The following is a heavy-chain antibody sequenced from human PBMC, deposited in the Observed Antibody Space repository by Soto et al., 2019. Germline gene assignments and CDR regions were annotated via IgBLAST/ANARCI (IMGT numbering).Heavy chain of an antibody. CDR3: ARYDSSGYYWPYYYYGMDV. V-gene: IGHV3-21*01. J-gene: IGHJ6*02. Sequence: EVQLVESGGGLVKPGGSLRLSCAASGFTFSTYSMKWVRQAPGKGLEWVSSISSSSSYIYYADSVKGRFTISRDNAKNSRYLQMNSLRAEDTAVYYCARYDSSGYYWPYYYYGMDVWGQGTTVTVSS. D-gene: IGHD3-22*01. CDR1: GFTFSTYS. CDR2: ISSSSSYI.